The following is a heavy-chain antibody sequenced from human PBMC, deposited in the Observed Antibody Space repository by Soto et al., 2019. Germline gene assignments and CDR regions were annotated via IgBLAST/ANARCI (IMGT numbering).Heavy chain of an antibody. CDR1: RGSVSSQTHF. CDR3: VREDMSGTYYFDA. CDR2: KYYSGIS. V-gene: IGHV4-61*01. J-gene: IGHJ4*02. Sequence: QVQLQESGPGLLPPSATLTLTCTVTRGSVSSQTHFWSWIRQPPGKGLEWIGYKYYSGISNYNPSLQSRVTISVDTSKNQFSLRLTSVTAADTAVYYCVREDMSGTYYFDAWGQGALVTVSS. D-gene: IGHD1-26*01.